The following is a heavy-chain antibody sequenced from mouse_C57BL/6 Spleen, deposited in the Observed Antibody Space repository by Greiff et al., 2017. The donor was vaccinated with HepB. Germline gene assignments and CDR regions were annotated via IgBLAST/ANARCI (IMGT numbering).Heavy chain of an antibody. Sequence: VQLQQPGAELVKPGASVKLSCKASGYTFTSYWMHWVKQRPGQGLEWIGVIHPNSGSTNYNEKFKSKATLTVDKSSSTAYMQLSSLTSEDSAVYYCARNDYGERGYAMGYWGHGTTVT. CDR2: IHPNSGST. CDR1: GYTFTSYW. CDR3: ARNDYGERGYAMGY. V-gene: IGHV1-64*01. J-gene: IGHJ4*01. D-gene: IGHD2-4*01.